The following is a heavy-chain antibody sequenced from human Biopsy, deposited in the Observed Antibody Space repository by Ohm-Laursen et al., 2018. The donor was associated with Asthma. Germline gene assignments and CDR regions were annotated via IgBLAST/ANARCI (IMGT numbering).Heavy chain of an antibody. V-gene: IGHV3-7*01. CDR2: IKHDGSEK. Sequence: GSLRLSCAASGFTFGDYCMGWVRQVPGQGLERVANIKHDGSEKNHVDSLKGRFTISRDNAKNLLFLQMNSLRAEDTAVYYCARTFHFWSPYHAEHYQLWGQGTLVTVSS. J-gene: IGHJ1*01. CDR1: GFTFGDYC. CDR3: ARTFHFWSPYHAEHYQL. D-gene: IGHD3-3*01.